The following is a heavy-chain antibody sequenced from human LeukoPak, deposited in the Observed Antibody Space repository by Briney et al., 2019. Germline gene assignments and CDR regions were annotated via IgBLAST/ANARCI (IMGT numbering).Heavy chain of an antibody. CDR1: GFTFSSYA. J-gene: IGHJ6*02. CDR2: ISYDGSNK. D-gene: IGHD2-2*01. CDR3: ARVRGDIVVVPAGLYGMDV. Sequence: GGSLRLSCAASGFTFSSYAMHWVRQAPGKGLEWGAVISYDGSNKYYADSVKGRFTISRDNSKNTLYLQMNSLRAEDTAVYYCARVRGDIVVVPAGLYGMDVWGQGTTVTVSS. V-gene: IGHV3-30-3*01.